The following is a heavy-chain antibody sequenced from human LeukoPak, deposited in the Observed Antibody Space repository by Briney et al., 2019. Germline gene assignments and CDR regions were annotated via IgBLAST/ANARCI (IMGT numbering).Heavy chain of an antibody. CDR3: ARGFSTVTTDYYYYMDV. Sequence: SETLSLTCAVYGGSFSGYYWSWIRQPPGKGLEWIGEINHSGSTNYNPSLKSRVTISVDTSKNQFSLKPSSVTAADTAVYYCARGFSTVTTDYYYYMDVWGKGTTVTVSS. CDR1: GGSFSGYY. D-gene: IGHD4-17*01. V-gene: IGHV4-34*01. J-gene: IGHJ6*03. CDR2: INHSGST.